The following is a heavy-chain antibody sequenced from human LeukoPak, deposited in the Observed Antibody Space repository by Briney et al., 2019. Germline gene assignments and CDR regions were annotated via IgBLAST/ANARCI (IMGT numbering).Heavy chain of an antibody. Sequence: GGSLRLSCAASGFTFSSYAMSWVRQAPGKGLEWVSSISSGSNYIYYADSVKGRFTISRDNARTPLYLQMNSLRAEDTAVYYCARDKAQDSVYYGMDVWGQGTTVTVSS. CDR3: ARDKAQDSVYYGMDV. J-gene: IGHJ6*02. CDR2: ISSGSNYI. V-gene: IGHV3-21*06. D-gene: IGHD6-6*01. CDR1: GFTFSSYA.